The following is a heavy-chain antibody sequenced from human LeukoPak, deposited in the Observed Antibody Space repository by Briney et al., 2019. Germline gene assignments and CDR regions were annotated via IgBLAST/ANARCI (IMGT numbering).Heavy chain of an antibody. CDR3: ARDLRSYDFWSGYSTYYFDY. CDR1: GFPFSSYW. J-gene: IGHJ4*02. D-gene: IGHD3-3*01. Sequence: PGGSLRLSCVASGFPFSSYWMTWVRQAPGKGLEWVSYISSSSSTIYYADSVKGRFTISRDNAKNSLYLQMNSLRDEDTAVYYCARDLRSYDFWSGYSTYYFDYWGQGTLVTVSS. V-gene: IGHV3-48*02. CDR2: ISSSSSTI.